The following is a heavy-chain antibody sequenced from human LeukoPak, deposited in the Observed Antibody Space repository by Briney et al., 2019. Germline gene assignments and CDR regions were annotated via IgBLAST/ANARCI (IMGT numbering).Heavy chain of an antibody. V-gene: IGHV3-53*04. CDR2: IYSGGST. J-gene: IGHJ4*02. D-gene: IGHD5-18*01. Sequence: PGGSLRLSCAASGFTVSSDYMTWVRQAPGKGLEWVSVIYSGGSTYYADSVKGRFTISKNNSKNTLYLQMNSLRAEDTAEYYCVYVDTEMATGDYWGQGALVTVSS. CDR1: GFTVSSDY. CDR3: VYVDTEMATGDY.